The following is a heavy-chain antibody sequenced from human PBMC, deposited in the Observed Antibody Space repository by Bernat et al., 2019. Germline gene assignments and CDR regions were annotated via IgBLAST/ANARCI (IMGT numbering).Heavy chain of an antibody. CDR3: AVDRNSRSRYGGGFDY. D-gene: IGHD6-13*01. V-gene: IGHV3-30*03. CDR1: GFTFSSYG. CDR2: ILNDGRNK. Sequence: QVQLVESGGGVVQPGRSLRLSCAASGFTFSSYGMHWVRQAPGKGLEWVAVILNDGRNKDCADVVIDHLNTHKEKSQNSLNLEMDKVRVKVATVDYCAVDRNSRSRYGGGFDYWGQGTLVTIAS. J-gene: IGHJ4*02.